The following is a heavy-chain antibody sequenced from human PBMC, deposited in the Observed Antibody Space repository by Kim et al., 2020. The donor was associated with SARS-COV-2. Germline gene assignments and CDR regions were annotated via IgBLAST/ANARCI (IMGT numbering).Heavy chain of an antibody. J-gene: IGHJ6*03. Sequence: ASVKVSCKASGYTFTSYGISWVRQAPGQGLEWMGWISAYNGNTNYAQKLQGRVTMTTDTSTSTAYMELRSLRSDDTAVYYCARAPRMVYAIYYYYMDVWGKGTTVTVSS. V-gene: IGHV1-18*01. D-gene: IGHD2-8*01. CDR3: ARAPRMVYAIYYYYMDV. CDR1: GYTFTSYG. CDR2: ISAYNGNT.